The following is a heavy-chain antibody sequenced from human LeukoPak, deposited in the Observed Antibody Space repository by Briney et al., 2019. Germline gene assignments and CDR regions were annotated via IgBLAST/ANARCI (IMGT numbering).Heavy chain of an antibody. CDR3: ARDRVDYYDSSGPFDY. CDR1: GGTFSSYA. V-gene: IGHV1-69*04. CDR2: IIPILGIA. D-gene: IGHD3-22*01. Sequence: ASVKVSCKASGGTFSSYAISWVRQASGQGLEWMGRIIPILGIANYAQKFQGRVTITADKSTSTAYMELSSLRSEDTAVYYCARDRVDYYDSSGPFDYWGQGTLVTVSS. J-gene: IGHJ4*02.